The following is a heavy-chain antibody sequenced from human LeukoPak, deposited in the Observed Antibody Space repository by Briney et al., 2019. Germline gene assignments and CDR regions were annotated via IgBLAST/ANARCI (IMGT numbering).Heavy chain of an antibody. V-gene: IGHV5-10-1*01. J-gene: IGHJ4*02. Sequence: GESLKISCKGSGYIFTSYWITWVRQMPGKGLEWMGMIDPTDSYTNYSPSFQGHVTISTDKSFSTAYLQWSSLKASDTAIYYCARRGRSSSNFDFWGQGTLVTVSS. CDR1: GYIFTSYW. CDR2: IDPTDSYT. D-gene: IGHD6-6*01. CDR3: ARRGRSSSNFDF.